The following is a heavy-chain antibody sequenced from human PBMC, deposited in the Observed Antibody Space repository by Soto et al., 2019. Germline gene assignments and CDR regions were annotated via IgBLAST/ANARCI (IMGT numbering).Heavy chain of an antibody. Sequence: GSLRLSCAASGFTFSDHYMSWIRQAPGKGLEWISYIIINTGDTSYADSVRGRFTISRDKAKRSVDLQMNSLTAEDTAVYYCARETWFGDLTTDYWGPGT. D-gene: IGHD3-10*01. CDR1: GFTFSDHY. V-gene: IGHV3-11*05. CDR2: IIINTGDT. J-gene: IGHJ4*02. CDR3: ARETWFGDLTTDY.